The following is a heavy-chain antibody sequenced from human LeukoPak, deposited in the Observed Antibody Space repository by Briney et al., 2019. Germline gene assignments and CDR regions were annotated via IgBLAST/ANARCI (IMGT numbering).Heavy chain of an antibody. CDR3: AGDLFSLDY. CDR2: INTDASSA. Sequence: GGSLRLSCAASGFTFTSYWMHWIRQAPGKGLVWVSCINTDASSATYADSVKGRFTVSRDNAKNTLSLQMNSLRAEDTAVYYCAGDLFSLDYWGQGTLVTVSS. D-gene: IGHD3-3*02. V-gene: IGHV3-74*01. J-gene: IGHJ4*02. CDR1: GFTFTSYW.